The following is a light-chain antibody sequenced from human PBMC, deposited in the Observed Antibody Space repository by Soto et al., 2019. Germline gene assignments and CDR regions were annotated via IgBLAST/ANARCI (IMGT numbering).Light chain of an antibody. CDR3: QQRSNWLT. CDR1: QSVSSY. V-gene: IGKV3-11*01. CDR2: DAS. Sequence: EIVLTQSPATLSLSPWERTTLSCRASQSVSSYLAWYQQKPGQAPRLLIYDASNRATGIPARFSGSGSGTDFTLTISSLEPEDFAVYYCQQRSNWLTFGGGTKVHIK. J-gene: IGKJ4*01.